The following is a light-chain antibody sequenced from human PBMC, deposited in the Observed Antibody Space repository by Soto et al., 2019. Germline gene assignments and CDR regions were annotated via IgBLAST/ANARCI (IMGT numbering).Light chain of an antibody. V-gene: IGKV3-20*01. CDR2: GAS. Sequence: EIVLTQSPGTLSLSPGERATLSCRASQSISSSYLAWFQQKPGQAPRLLIYGASNRATGIPDRFSGSGSGTDLSLTISRLEPEEFAVYYCQQYGTSSWTFGQGTKVEIK. CDR3: QQYGTSSWT. CDR1: QSISSSY. J-gene: IGKJ1*01.